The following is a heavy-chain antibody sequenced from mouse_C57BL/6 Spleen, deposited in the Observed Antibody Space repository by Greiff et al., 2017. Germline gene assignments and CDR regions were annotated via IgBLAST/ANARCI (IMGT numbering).Heavy chain of an antibody. J-gene: IGHJ2*01. CDR3: ARSPRYYFDD. V-gene: IGHV1-52*01. Sequence: QVQLQQPGAELVRPGSSVKLSCKASGYTFTSYWMHWVKQRPIQGLEWIGNIDPSDSETHYNQKFKDKATLTVDTSSSTAYMQLSSLTSEDSAVYYCARSPRYYFDDWGQGTTLTVSS. CDR1: GYTFTSYW. CDR2: IDPSDSET.